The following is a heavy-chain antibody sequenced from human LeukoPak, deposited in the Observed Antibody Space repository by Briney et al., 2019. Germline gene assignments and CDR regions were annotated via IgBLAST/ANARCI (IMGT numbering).Heavy chain of an antibody. CDR1: GYTFTSYG. V-gene: IGHV1-18*01. J-gene: IGHJ4*02. CDR2: ISAYNGNT. Sequence: ASVKVSCKASGYTFTSYGINWVRQAPGRGLEWMGWISAYNGNTNYAQKFQERVTITRDMSTSTAYMELSSLRSEDTAVYYCAAAGGDYVQFDYWGQGTLVTVSS. D-gene: IGHD4-17*01. CDR3: AAAGGDYVQFDY.